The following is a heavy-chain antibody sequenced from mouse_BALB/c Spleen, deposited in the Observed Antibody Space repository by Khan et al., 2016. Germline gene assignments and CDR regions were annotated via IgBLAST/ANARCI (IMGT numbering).Heavy chain of an antibody. CDR3: ATGPYYGNYLDY. CDR2: INPYNDGT. J-gene: IGHJ2*01. V-gene: IGHV1S136*01. CDR1: GYTFTSYV. Sequence: VQLQQSGPELVKPGASVKMSCKASGYTFTSYVMHWVKQKPGQGLEWIGYINPYNDGTKYNEKFKGKATLTSDKSSSTAYMEISSLPSEAAAVYFCATGPYYGNYLDYWGQGTTLTVSS. D-gene: IGHD2-1*01.